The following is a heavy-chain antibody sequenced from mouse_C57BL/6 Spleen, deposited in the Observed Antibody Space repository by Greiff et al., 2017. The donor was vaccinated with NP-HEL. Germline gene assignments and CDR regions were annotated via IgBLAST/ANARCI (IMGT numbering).Heavy chain of an antibody. CDR2: IRSKSSNYAT. CDR3: VREEWREAWFAY. CDR1: GFTFNTYA. Sequence: DVQLVESGGGLVQPKGSLKLSCAASGFTFNTYAMHWVRQAPGKGLEWVARIRSKSSNYATYYADSVKDRFTISRDDSQSMLYLQMNNLKTEDTAMYYCVREEWREAWFAYWGQGTLVTVSA. D-gene: IGHD1-3*01. V-gene: IGHV10-3*01. J-gene: IGHJ3*01.